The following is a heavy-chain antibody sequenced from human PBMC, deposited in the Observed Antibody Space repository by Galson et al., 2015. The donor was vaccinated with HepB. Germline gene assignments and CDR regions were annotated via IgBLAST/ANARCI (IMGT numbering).Heavy chain of an antibody. CDR1: GYTFTGYY. Sequence: SVKVSCKASGYTFTGYYMHWVRQAPGQGLEWMGWINPNSGGTNYAQKFQGRVTMTRDTSISTAYMELSRLRSDDTAVYYCARGGVLPSVSEAYGDYRAVRGNWFDPWGQGTLVTVSS. D-gene: IGHD4-17*01. CDR2: INPNSGGT. J-gene: IGHJ5*02. V-gene: IGHV1-2*02. CDR3: ARGGVLPSVSEAYGDYRAVRGNWFDP.